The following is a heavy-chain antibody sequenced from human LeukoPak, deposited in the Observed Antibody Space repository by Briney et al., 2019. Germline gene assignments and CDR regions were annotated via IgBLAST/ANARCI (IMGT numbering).Heavy chain of an antibody. CDR1: GFTFSSYA. CDR2: ISGSGGST. Sequence: GGSLRLSCAASGFTFSSYAMNWVRQAPGKGLEWVSAISGSGGSTYYADSVKGRFTISRDNSKNTLYLQMNSLRAEDTALYYCAKVASRAYYDILTGYVGAFDIWGQGTMVTVSS. D-gene: IGHD3-9*01. CDR3: AKVASRAYYDILTGYVGAFDI. J-gene: IGHJ3*02. V-gene: IGHV3-23*01.